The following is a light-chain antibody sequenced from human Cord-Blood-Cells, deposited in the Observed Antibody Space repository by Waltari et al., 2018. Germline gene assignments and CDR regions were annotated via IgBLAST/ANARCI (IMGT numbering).Light chain of an antibody. V-gene: IGLV2-14*01. Sequence: QPALTQPVSVSGSPGQSITISCTGTSSDVGGYNHLSWYQQHPGQAPKLIIYEFSNRPSGVSNRFSGSKSGNTASLTISGLQAEDEADYYCSSYTSSSVVVFGGGTKLTVL. CDR3: SSYTSSSVVV. J-gene: IGLJ2*01. CDR2: EFS. CDR1: SSDVGGYNH.